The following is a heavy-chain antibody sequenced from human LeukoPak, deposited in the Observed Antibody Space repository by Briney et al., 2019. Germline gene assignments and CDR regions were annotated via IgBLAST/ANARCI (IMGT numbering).Heavy chain of an antibody. CDR2: ISGSGGST. V-gene: IGHV3-23*01. CDR1: GFTFSNYA. Sequence: GGSLRLSCAASGFTFSNYAMSWVRQAPGKGLEWVSAISGSGGSTYYADSVKGRLTISRDNSKNTLYLQMNSLRAEDTALYYCAKDVGRRSRGAFDYWGQGTLVTVSS. J-gene: IGHJ4*02. CDR3: AKDVGRRSRGAFDY. D-gene: IGHD1-26*01.